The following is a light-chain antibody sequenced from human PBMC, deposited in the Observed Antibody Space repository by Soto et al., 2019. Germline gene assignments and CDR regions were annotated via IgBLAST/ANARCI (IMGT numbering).Light chain of an antibody. V-gene: IGKV2-28*01. CDR1: QSLLHSNGYHY. CDR3: LQALQTRT. CDR2: LGS. Sequence: DIVMTQSPLSLPVTPGEPASISCRASQSLLHSNGYHYLDWYLQKPGQSPQLLIYLGSNRASGVHDRFSGSGSDTDFTLKNNRVEVEYVGVYYCLQALQTRTFGGGTKLDIK. J-gene: IGKJ4*01.